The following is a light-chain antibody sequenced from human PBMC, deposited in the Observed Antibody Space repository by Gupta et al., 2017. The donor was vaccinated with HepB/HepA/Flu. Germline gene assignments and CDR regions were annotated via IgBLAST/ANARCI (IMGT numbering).Light chain of an antibody. CDR1: QNVGNY. CDR2: DTS. V-gene: IGKV3-11*01. CDR3: QQHDKWPLT. J-gene: IGKJ4*01. Sequence: EIVLTQSPGTLSLSPGERATLSCRTSQNVGNYLAWYQQKPGQAPRLLMHDTSDRATGIPARFSGSGSGTDFTLTISGLEPEDFAVYYCQQHDKWPLTFGGGTRVDIK.